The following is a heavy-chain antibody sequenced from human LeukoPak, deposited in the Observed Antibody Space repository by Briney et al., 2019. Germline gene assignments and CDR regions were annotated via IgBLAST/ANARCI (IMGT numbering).Heavy chain of an antibody. CDR1: GYTFTSYG. D-gene: IGHD6-13*01. Sequence: ASVKVSCKASGYTFTSYGISWVRQAPGQGLEWMGWISAYNGNTNYAQKLQGRVTMTTDTSTSTAYMELRSLRSDDTAVYYCARAIGSSWYYYYYYYMDVWGKGTTATISS. V-gene: IGHV1-18*01. J-gene: IGHJ6*03. CDR2: ISAYNGNT. CDR3: ARAIGSSWYYYYYYYMDV.